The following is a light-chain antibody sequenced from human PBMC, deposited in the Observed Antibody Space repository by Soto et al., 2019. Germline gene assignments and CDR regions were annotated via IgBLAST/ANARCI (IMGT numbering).Light chain of an antibody. CDR1: QDIRHY. CDR3: LQDYTYPHT. J-gene: IGKJ1*01. CDR2: DAS. V-gene: IGKV1-6*01. Sequence: AIQMTQSPSSLSASVGDRVSITCRASQDIRHYLGWYQQRPVKAPDLLIYDASNLQSGVPSRFSGSGSGTDFTLSISSLQPEDFATYFCLQDYTYPHTFGQGTKV.